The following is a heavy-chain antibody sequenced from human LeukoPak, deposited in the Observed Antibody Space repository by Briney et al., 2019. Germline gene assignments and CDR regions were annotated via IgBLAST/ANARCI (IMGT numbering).Heavy chain of an antibody. J-gene: IGHJ4*02. CDR3: ARDPHYGGNSVRYDY. Sequence: ASVKVSCKASGYTFTGYYMHWVRQAPGQGLEWMGWINPNSGGTNYAQKFQGRVTMTRDTSISTAYMELSRLRSDDTAVYYCARDPHYGGNSVRYDYWGQGTLVTASS. CDR2: INPNSGGT. V-gene: IGHV1-2*02. D-gene: IGHD4-23*01. CDR1: GYTFTGYY.